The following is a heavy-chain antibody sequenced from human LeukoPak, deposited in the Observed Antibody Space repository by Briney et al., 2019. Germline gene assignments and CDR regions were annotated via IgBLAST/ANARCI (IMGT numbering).Heavy chain of an antibody. Sequence: PGGSLRLSCAASGFTFSDYYMSWIRQAPGKGLEWVSYISSSGSTIYYADSVKGRFTISRDNAKNSLYLQMNSLRAEDTAVYYCARDLSARIVVVPAAKPYYYYGMDVWGQGTTVTVSS. CDR2: ISSSGSTI. V-gene: IGHV3-11*01. CDR1: GFTFSDYY. J-gene: IGHJ6*02. CDR3: ARDLSARIVVVPAAKPYYYYGMDV. D-gene: IGHD2-2*01.